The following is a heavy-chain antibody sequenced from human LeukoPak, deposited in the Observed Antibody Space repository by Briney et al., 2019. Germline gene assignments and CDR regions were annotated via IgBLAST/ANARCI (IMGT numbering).Heavy chain of an antibody. V-gene: IGHV4-59*05. J-gene: IGHJ2*01. Sequence: SETLSLTCTVSGGSISSNYWSWIRQPAGKGLEWIGSIYYSGSTYYNPSLKSRVTISVDTSKNQFSLKLSSVTAADTAVYYCARQPLAAAGAGDFVFDLWGRGTLVTVSS. CDR3: ARQPLAAAGAGDFVFDL. CDR2: IYYSGST. D-gene: IGHD6-13*01. CDR1: GGSISSNY.